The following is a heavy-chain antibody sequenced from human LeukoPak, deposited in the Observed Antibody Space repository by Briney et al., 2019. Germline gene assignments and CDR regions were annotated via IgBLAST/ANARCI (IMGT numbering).Heavy chain of an antibody. J-gene: IGHJ5*02. CDR2: ISGSGGST. V-gene: IGHV3-23*01. CDR1: GFTFSTYA. CDR3: ATDKGTVPRDWFDP. Sequence: GGSLRLSCAASGFTFSTYAMSWVRQAPGKGLEWVSAISGSGGSTYYAETVKGRFTISRDNSKNTLYLQMNSLRVEDTAVYYCATDKGTVPRDWFDPWGQGTLVTVSS. D-gene: IGHD3/OR15-3a*01.